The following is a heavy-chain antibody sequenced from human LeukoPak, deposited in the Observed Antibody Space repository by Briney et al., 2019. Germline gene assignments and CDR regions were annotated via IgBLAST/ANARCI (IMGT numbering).Heavy chain of an antibody. V-gene: IGHV3-64*01. D-gene: IGHD6-19*01. Sequence: GGSLRLSCAASGFTLSSYSMHWVRQAPGKGLQFVSAISRNGGNTYYANSVKGRFTISRDISKNTLYLQMGSLRPEDMAVYYCARVDSGSACASWGQGILVTISS. CDR3: ARVDSGSACAS. CDR2: ISRNGGNT. J-gene: IGHJ1*01. CDR1: GFTLSSYS.